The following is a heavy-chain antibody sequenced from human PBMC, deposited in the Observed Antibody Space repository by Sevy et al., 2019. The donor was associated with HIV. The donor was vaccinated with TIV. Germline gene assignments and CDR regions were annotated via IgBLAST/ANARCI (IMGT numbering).Heavy chain of an antibody. CDR3: SRVQGTISPYNYFGMDV. J-gene: IGHJ6*02. Sequence: GGSLRLSCTASGFTFGDYAMSWLRQAPGKGLEWVGFIKSKTYGGTTEYAASVRGRFTISRDDSKSIAYLQVSSLKTDDTAVYYCSRVQGTISPYNYFGMDVWGQGTTVTVS. CDR2: IKSKTYGGTT. CDR1: GFTFGDYA. V-gene: IGHV3-49*03. D-gene: IGHD3-3*01.